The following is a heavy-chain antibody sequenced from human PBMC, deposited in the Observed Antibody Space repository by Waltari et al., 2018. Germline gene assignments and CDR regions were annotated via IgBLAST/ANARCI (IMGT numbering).Heavy chain of an antibody. Sequence: EVQLVESGGGLVKPGRSLRISCVGSGFSFADRAXXWVRQVPGEGLDWVSGINWKSGNIGYADSVKGRFTISRDNAKNSLYLQINSVRTEDTALYYCTSDAFGNSIGGVFDYWGQGTLVNVSS. V-gene: IGHV3-9*01. CDR1: GFSFADRA. D-gene: IGHD3-3*01. CDR2: INWKSGNI. CDR3: TSDAFGNSIGGVFDY. J-gene: IGHJ4*02.